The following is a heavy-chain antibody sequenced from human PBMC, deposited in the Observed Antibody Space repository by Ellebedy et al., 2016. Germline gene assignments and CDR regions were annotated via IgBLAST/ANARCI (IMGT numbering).Heavy chain of an antibody. CDR2: INPNSGGT. CDR1: GYTFTGYY. Sequence: ASVKVSXKASGYTFTGYYMHWVRQAPGQGLEWMGWINPNSGGTNYAQKFQGRVTMTRDSSISTAYMELSRLRSDDTAVYYCASSARGYSYGYRAFDIWGQGTMVTVSS. V-gene: IGHV1-2*02. D-gene: IGHD5-18*01. J-gene: IGHJ3*02. CDR3: ASSARGYSYGYRAFDI.